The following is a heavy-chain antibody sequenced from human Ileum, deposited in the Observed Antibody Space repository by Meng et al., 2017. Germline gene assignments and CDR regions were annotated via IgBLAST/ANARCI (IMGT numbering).Heavy chain of an antibody. CDR1: GDSISSRDW. CDR3: VRNEGYSLGD. Sequence: QGQLPASGPGLGKHSGTRSLTCAVSGDSISSRDWWSWVRQPPGKGLEWIGEISQESGRTNYNPSLKSRVTISLDKSKNQFSLNLNSVTAADTAVYYCVRNEGYSLGDWGQGTLVTVSS. CDR2: ISQESGRT. D-gene: IGHD2-21*01. V-gene: IGHV4-4*02. J-gene: IGHJ4*02.